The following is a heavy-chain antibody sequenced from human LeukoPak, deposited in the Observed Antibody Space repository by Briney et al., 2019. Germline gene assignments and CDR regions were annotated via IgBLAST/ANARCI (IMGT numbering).Heavy chain of an antibody. CDR2: TSNKAKSFTT. CDR3: ARATGAYYFDY. Sequence: GGSLRLSCAASGFTFSDHYMDWVRQAPGKGLEWVGRTSNKAKSFTTEYAASVKDRFTISRDDSKNSLYLQMNSLKTEDTAVYYCARATGAYYFDYWGQGTLVTVSS. D-gene: IGHD1-1*01. CDR1: GFTFSDHY. J-gene: IGHJ4*02. V-gene: IGHV3-72*01.